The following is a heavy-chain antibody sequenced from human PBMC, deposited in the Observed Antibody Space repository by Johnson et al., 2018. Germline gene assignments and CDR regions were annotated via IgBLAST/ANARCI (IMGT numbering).Heavy chain of an antibody. Sequence: VQLVQSWGGLVQPGGSLRLSCAASGFTFSSYDMHWVRQATGKGLEWVSAIGTAGYTYYPGSVKGRFTISRENAKNSLYLQMNSLRAGDTAVYYCASAYCGGDCYSGIGDAFDIWGQGTMVTVSS. J-gene: IGHJ3*02. CDR3: ASAYCGGDCYSGIGDAFDI. CDR2: IGTAGYT. D-gene: IGHD2-21*02. V-gene: IGHV3-13*01. CDR1: GFTFSSYD.